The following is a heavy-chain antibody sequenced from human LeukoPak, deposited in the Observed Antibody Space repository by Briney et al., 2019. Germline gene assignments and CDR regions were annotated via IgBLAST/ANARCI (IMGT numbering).Heavy chain of an antibody. J-gene: IGHJ6*03. V-gene: IGHV4-59*01. CDR3: ARGQGLMDV. CDR2: IYYSGST. Sequence: SETLSLTCAVYGGSISSYYWSWIRQPPGKGLEWIGYIYYSGSTNYNPSLKSRVTISVDTSKNQFSLKLSSVTAADTAVYYCARGQGLMDVWGKGTTVTISS. CDR1: GGSISSYY.